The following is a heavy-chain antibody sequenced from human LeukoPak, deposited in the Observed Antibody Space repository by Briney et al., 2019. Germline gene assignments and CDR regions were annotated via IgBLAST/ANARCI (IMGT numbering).Heavy chain of an antibody. CDR2: IYPKSGGT. D-gene: IGHD3-10*01. CDR1: GYTFADHY. V-gene: IGHV1-2*02. CDR3: ARIAGSGSLNWFDP. J-gene: IGHJ5*02. Sequence: ASVKVSCTASGYTFADHYIHWMRQAPGQGPEWMGWIYPKSGGTNSAQKFQGRVTLTRDTSISTTYMELTGLRSDDTAVYYCARIAGSGSLNWFDPWGQGTLVTVSS.